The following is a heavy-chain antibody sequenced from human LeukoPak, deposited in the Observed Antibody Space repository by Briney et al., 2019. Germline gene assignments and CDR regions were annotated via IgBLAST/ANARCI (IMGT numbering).Heavy chain of an antibody. D-gene: IGHD3-22*01. V-gene: IGHV4-30-2*03. CDR1: GGSISSGGYS. Sequence: SQTLSLTCAVSGGSISSGGYSWSWIRQPPGKGLEWIGSIYHSGSTYYNPSLKSRVTISVDTSKNQFSLKLSSVTAADTAVYYCARDFEGDSSGYSDYWGRGTLVTVSS. J-gene: IGHJ4*02. CDR3: ARDFEGDSSGYSDY. CDR2: IYHSGST.